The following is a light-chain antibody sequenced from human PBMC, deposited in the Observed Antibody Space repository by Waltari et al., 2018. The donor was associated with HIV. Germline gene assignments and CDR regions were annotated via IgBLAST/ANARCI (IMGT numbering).Light chain of an antibody. CDR3: QQYNNWPL. CDR2: GAS. J-gene: IGKJ5*01. CDR1: QSVSSD. Sequence: EIVMTQSPATLSVSPGERATLSCRASQSVSSDLAWYQQKPGQAPRLLISGASTRATGIPARLSGSGSGTDFTLTISSLQSEDFAVYYCQQYNNWPLFGQGTRLEIK. V-gene: IGKV3-15*01.